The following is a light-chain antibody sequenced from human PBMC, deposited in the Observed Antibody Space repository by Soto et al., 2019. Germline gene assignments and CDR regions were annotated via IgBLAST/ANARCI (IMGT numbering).Light chain of an antibody. CDR2: VGTGGIVA. CDR1: SGYSNYK. J-gene: IGLJ3*02. V-gene: IGLV9-49*01. CDR3: GADHGSGSNFVSNLV. Sequence: QLVLTQPPSASASLGASVTLTCTLSSGYSNYKVDWYQRRPGKGPRFVMRVGTGGIVASKGDGIPDRFSVLGSGLNRYLTIKNIQEEDESDCHCGADHGSGSNFVSNLVFGGGTKVTVL.